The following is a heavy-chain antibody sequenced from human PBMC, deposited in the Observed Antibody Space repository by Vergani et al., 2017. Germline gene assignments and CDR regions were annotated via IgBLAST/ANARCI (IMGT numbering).Heavy chain of an antibody. J-gene: IGHJ5*02. D-gene: IGHD3-10*01. CDR2: MYHSGST. CDR1: GGSMSGYY. CDR3: GRVADFYSLGSRLLDL. V-gene: IGHV4-59*01. Sequence: QVRLQESGPGLVKPSETLSLTCSVPGGSMSGYYWSWIRQPPGKELEWIGYMYHSGSTNYNPSLETRVTISGDTSKNQFSLKLNSVTAADTAVYYCGRVADFYSLGSRLLDLWGQGILVTVSS.